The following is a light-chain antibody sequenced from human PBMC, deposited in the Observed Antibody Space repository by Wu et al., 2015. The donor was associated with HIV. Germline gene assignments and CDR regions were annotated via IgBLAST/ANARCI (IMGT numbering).Light chain of an antibody. CDR1: QSVGSN. J-gene: IGKJ4*01. Sequence: EKVMTQSPATLSVSLGERATLSCRASQSVGSNLAWYQQKPGQAPRLLIYGAFTRATGIPARFSGSGSGTEFTLTITSMESEDFAVYYCQQYITWPLTFGGGTRVEIK. CDR3: QQYITWPLT. V-gene: IGKV3-15*01. CDR2: GAF.